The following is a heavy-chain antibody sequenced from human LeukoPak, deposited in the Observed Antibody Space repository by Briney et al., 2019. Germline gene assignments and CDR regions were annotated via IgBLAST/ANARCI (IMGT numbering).Heavy chain of an antibody. D-gene: IGHD4/OR15-4a*01. CDR1: GFTFSSYW. V-gene: IGHV3-23*01. Sequence: LSGGSLRLSCAASGFTFSSYWMHWVRQAPGKGLEWVSAITGSGSSRYYADSVKGRFTISRDNSKNTLYLQMNSLRAEDTAIYYCSAFDYWGQGTLVTVSS. CDR3: SAFDY. J-gene: IGHJ4*02. CDR2: ITGSGSSR.